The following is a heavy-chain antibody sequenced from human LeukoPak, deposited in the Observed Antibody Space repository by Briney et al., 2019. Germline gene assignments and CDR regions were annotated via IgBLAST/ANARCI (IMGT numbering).Heavy chain of an antibody. J-gene: IGHJ4*02. CDR3: ARATVGGLAY. V-gene: IGHV4-59*01. Sequence: SETLSLTCTVSGGSISGYYWSWIRQPPGKGLEWIGYIYYSGSTNYNPSLKSRVTISVDTSKNQFSLNLSSVTAADTAIYYCARATVGGLAYWGQGTLVTVSS. CDR1: GGSISGYY. CDR2: IYYSGST. D-gene: IGHD1-26*01.